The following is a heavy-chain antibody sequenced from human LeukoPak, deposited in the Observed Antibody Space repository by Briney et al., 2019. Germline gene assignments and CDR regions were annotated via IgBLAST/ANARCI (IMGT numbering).Heavy chain of an antibody. D-gene: IGHD3-3*01. V-gene: IGHV3-64*01. CDR1: GFTFGSYA. CDR3: ARGSAYYDFWSGLGTGSYYYYGMDV. CDR2: ISSNGGST. J-gene: IGHJ6*02. Sequence: PGGSLRLSCAASGFTFGSYAMHWVRQAPGKGLEYVSAISSNGGSTYYANSMKGRFTISRDNSKNTLYLQMGSLRAEDMAVYYCARGSAYYDFWSGLGTGSYYYYGMDVWGQGTTVTVSS.